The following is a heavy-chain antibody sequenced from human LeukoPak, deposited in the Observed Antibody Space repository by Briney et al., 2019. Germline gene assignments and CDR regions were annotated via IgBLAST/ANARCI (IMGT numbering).Heavy chain of an antibody. Sequence: PGGSLRLSGAASGFTFSSYAMTWVRQGPGKGLEWVSSIISASGSSTYYADSVKGRFTISRDNSKNTLFLQMNSLRVEDTAVYYCAKVSPAGTIIRYFDYWGLGTLVTVSS. CDR1: GFTFSSYA. V-gene: IGHV3-23*01. J-gene: IGHJ4*01. CDR3: AKVSPAGTIIRYFDY. D-gene: IGHD1-7*01. CDR2: IISASGSST.